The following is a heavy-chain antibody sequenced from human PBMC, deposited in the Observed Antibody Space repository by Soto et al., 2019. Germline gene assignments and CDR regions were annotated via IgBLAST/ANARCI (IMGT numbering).Heavy chain of an antibody. Sequence: GESLKISCKGSGYSFTSYWISWVRQMPGKGPEWMGRIDPSDSYTNYSPSFQGHVTISADKSISTAYLQWSSLKASDTAMYYCARHYLGISNWLDPWGQGTLVTVSS. J-gene: IGHJ5*02. V-gene: IGHV5-10-1*01. CDR2: IDPSDSYT. D-gene: IGHD7-27*01. CDR3: ARHYLGISNWLDP. CDR1: GYSFTSYW.